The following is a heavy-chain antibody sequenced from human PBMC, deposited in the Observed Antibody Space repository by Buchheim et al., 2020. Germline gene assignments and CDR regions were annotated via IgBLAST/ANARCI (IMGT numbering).Heavy chain of an antibody. CDR3: ASDPYSSGRYYGMDV. D-gene: IGHD3-22*01. CDR2: ISSSSSTI. J-gene: IGHJ6*02. Sequence: EVQLVESGGGLVQPGGSLRLSCAASGFTFSSYSMNWVRQAPGKGLEWVSYISSSSSTIYYADSVKGRFTISRDNPKTSLYLQMNSLRAEDTAVYYCASDPYSSGRYYGMDVWGQGTT. V-gene: IGHV3-48*04. CDR1: GFTFSSYS.